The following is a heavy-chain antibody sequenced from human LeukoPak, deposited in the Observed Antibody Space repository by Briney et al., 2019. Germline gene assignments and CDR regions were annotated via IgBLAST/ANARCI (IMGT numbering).Heavy chain of an antibody. J-gene: IGHJ4*02. CDR3: ARLRGAMTPVTSDFDY. CDR1: GGSISGSSYY. V-gene: IGHV4-39*01. D-gene: IGHD4-17*01. CDR2: GFYSGSA. Sequence: PSETLSLTCTVSGGSISGSSYYWAWIRQPPGKGLEWVGSGFYSGSAYYNPSLKSRLTISVDTSKHQFCLDLRSVTAADTAVYYCARLRGAMTPVTSDFDYWGQGILVTVSS.